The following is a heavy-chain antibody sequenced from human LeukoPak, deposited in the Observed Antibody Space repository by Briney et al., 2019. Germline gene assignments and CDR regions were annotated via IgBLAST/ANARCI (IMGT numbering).Heavy chain of an antibody. CDR1: GYTFTSYY. J-gene: IGHJ5*02. CDR3: ARGPDYYDSSGYSDWFDP. D-gene: IGHD3-22*01. CDR2: INPSGGST. Sequence: ASVKVSCKASGYTFTSYYMHWVRQAPGQGLQWMGIINPSGGSTSYAQKFQGRVTMTRGTSTSTVYMELSSLRSEDTAVYYCARGPDYYDSSGYSDWFDPWGQGTLVTVSS. V-gene: IGHV1-46*01.